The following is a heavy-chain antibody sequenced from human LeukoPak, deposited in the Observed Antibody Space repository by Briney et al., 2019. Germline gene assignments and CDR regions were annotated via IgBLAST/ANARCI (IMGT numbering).Heavy chain of an antibody. V-gene: IGHV4-61*05. Sequence: PSETLSLTCTVSGGSISSSSYYWGWIRQPPGKGLEWIGYIYYSGSTNYNPSLKSRVTISVDTSKNQFSLKLSSVTAADTAVYYCARLGPYSSPEDYWGQGTLVTVSS. D-gene: IGHD6-13*01. CDR2: IYYSGST. CDR1: GGSISSSSYY. CDR3: ARLGPYSSPEDY. J-gene: IGHJ4*02.